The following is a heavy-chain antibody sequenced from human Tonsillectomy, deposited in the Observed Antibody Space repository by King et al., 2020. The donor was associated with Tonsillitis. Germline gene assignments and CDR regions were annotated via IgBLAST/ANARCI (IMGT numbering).Heavy chain of an antibody. J-gene: IGHJ5*02. Sequence: VQLVQSGGGVVQPGGSLRLSCVASGFTFDDYAMHWVRQAPGKGLEWVSLISGDGGTTYYADSVKGRFTISRDNSKNSLYLQMNSLRIEDTAFYYCAKSDYSSSWYGNWLDPWGQGTLVTVSS. CDR3: AKSDYSSSWYGNWLDP. V-gene: IGHV3-43*02. CDR1: GFTFDDYA. CDR2: ISGDGGTT. D-gene: IGHD6-13*01.